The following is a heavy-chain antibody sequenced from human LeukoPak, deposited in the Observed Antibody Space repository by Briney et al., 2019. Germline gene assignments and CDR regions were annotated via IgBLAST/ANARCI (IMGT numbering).Heavy chain of an antibody. CDR1: GFTFSIYA. D-gene: IGHD3-10*01. J-gene: IGHJ3*02. V-gene: IGHV3-23*01. CDR3: AKDNSGIHYYGSGTVPFDI. CDR2: ISGSGGST. Sequence: GGSLRLSCAASGFTFSIYAMSWVRQAPGKGLEWVSAISGSGGSTYYADSVKGRFAISRDNSKNTLYLQMNSLRAEDTAVYYCAKDNSGIHYYGSGTVPFDIWGQGTMVTVSS.